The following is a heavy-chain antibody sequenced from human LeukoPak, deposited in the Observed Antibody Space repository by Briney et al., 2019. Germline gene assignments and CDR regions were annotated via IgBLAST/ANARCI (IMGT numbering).Heavy chain of an antibody. CDR3: ARGGGTISGVVDY. CDR1: GYTFTGYS. Sequence: ASVKVSCKDSGYTFTGYSIHWVRQAPGQGLEWMGWFNPNSGGTNYAQKFQDRVTMTRDTSINTAYMGLSRLRFDDTAVYYCARGGGTISGVVDYWGQGTLVTVSS. D-gene: IGHD3-3*01. CDR2: FNPNSGGT. V-gene: IGHV1-2*02. J-gene: IGHJ4*02.